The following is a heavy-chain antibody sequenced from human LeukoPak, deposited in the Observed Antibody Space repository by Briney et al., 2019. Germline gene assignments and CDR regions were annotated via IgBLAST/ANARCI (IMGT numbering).Heavy chain of an antibody. V-gene: IGHV4-34*12. CDR2: IIHSGST. CDR3: ARVPTLRFLFSMDV. Sequence: SQTLSLTCTVSGGSISSGYYWSWIRQPPGKGLEWIGEIIHSGSTNYNPSLKSRVTISVDTSKNQFSLKLSSVTAADTAVYYCARVPTLRFLFSMDVWGKGTTVTVSS. CDR1: GGSISSGYY. D-gene: IGHD3-3*01. J-gene: IGHJ6*04.